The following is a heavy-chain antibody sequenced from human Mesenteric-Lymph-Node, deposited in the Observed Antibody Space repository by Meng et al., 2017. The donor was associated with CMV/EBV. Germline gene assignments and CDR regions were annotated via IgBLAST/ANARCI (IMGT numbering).Heavy chain of an antibody. J-gene: IGHJ6*02. CDR1: GFTFSSSW. CDR2: INIDGTTI. Sequence: GGSLRLSCAASGFTFSSSWMHWVRQAPGKGLVWVSRINIDGTTIHYADTVKGRFTISRDNAKNTLHLHMNSLRAEDTAVYYCARGDLKGTTGSSYYYMDVWGPGTTVTVSS. D-gene: IGHD1-1*01. V-gene: IGHV3-74*01. CDR3: ARGDLKGTTGSSYYYMDV.